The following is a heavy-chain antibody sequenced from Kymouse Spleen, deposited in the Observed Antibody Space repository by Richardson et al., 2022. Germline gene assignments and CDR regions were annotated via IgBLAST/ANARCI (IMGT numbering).Heavy chain of an antibody. V-gene: IGHV3-23*04. J-gene: IGHJ3*02. D-gene: IGHD1-20*01,IGHD1-7*01. CDR2: ISGSGGST. Sequence: EVQLVESGGGLVQPGGSLRLSCAASGFTFSSYAMSWVRQAPGKGLEWVSAISGSGGSTYYADSVKGRFTISRDNSKNTLYLQMNSLRAEDTAVYYCAKDWRKQPRYNWTYGDAFDIWGQGTMVTVSS. CDR1: GFTFSSYA. CDR3: AKDWRKQPRYNWTYGDAFDI.